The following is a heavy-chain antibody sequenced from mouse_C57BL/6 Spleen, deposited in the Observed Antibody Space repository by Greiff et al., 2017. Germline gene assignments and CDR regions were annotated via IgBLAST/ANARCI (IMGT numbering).Heavy chain of an antibody. CDR1: GYTFTDYY. CDR2: INPNNGGT. V-gene: IGHV1-26*01. CDR3: ARPWIFAY. J-gene: IGHJ3*01. Sequence: VQLQQSGPELVKPGASVKISCKASGYTFTDYYMNWVKQSHGKSLEWIGDINPNNGGTSYNQKFKGKATLTVDKSSSTAYMELRSLTSEDSAVYYCARPWIFAYWGQGTLVTVSA.